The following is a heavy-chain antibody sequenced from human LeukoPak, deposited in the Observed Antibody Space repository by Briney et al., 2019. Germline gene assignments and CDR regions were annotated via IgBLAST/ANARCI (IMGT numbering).Heavy chain of an antibody. D-gene: IGHD3-9*01. CDR2: ISSSSSYI. CDR3: ARGPDTTYYDILTGRGFDY. CDR1: GFTFSSYS. J-gene: IGHJ4*02. Sequence: GGSLRLSCAASGFTFSSYSTNWVRQAPGKGLEWVSSISSSSSYIYYADSVKGRFTISRDNAKNSLYLQMNSLRAEDTAVYYCARGPDTTYYDILTGRGFDYWGQGTLVTVSS. V-gene: IGHV3-21*01.